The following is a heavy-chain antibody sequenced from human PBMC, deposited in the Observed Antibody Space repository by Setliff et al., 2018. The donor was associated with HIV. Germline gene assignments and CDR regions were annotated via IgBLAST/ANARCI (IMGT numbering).Heavy chain of an antibody. V-gene: IGHV3-13*01. D-gene: IGHD6-13*01. CDR2: IGTAGDT. CDR1: GFTFSSYD. Sequence: PGGSLRLSCAASGFTFSSYDMHWVRQATGEGLEWVSAIGTAGDTYYPGSVKGRFTISRENAKNSLYLQMNSLRAGDTAVYYCARGEIAAAGYDYWGQGTLVTVSS. CDR3: ARGEIAAAGYDY. J-gene: IGHJ4*02.